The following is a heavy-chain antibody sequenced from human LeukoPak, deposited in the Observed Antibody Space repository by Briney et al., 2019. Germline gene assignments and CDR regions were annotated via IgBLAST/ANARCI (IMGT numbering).Heavy chain of an antibody. CDR2: INSDGSWT. Sequence: GGSLRLSCAASGNYWMHWVRQAPGKGLVWVSHINSDGSWTSYADSVKGRFTISRDYSKNTLHLQMNSLRVEDTAVYYCAKDNRNYAMDVWGQGTTVTVSS. CDR1: GNYW. CDR3: AKDNRNYAMDV. V-gene: IGHV3-74*01. J-gene: IGHJ6*02.